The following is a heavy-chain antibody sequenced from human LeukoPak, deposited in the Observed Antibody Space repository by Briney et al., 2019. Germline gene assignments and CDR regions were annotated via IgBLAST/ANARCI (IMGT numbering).Heavy chain of an antibody. D-gene: IGHD6-19*01. CDR3: AKKGVRIAVAGSGDAFDI. V-gene: IGHV3-53*01. CDR1: GFTVSNNY. CDR2: IYAGGST. Sequence: PGGSLRLSCAASGFTVSNNYMNWVRQAPGKGLEWVSVIYAGGSTYYADSVKGRFTISRDNSKNTLHLQMNSLRAEDTAVYYCAKKGVRIAVAGSGDAFDIWGQGTMVTVSS. J-gene: IGHJ3*02.